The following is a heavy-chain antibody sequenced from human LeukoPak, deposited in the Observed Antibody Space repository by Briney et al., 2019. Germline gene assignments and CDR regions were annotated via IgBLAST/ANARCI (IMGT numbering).Heavy chain of an antibody. CDR1: GFTFDDYA. J-gene: IGHJ4*02. D-gene: IGHD6-19*01. CDR2: ISGSGGST. V-gene: IGHV3-23*01. Sequence: GRSLRLSCAASGFTFDDYAMHWVRQAPGKGLEWVSGISGSGGSTYYADSVKGRFTISRDNSKNTLYLQMNSLRAEDTAVYYCAKGGEYRAVAGPFDYWGQGTLVTVSS. CDR3: AKGGEYRAVAGPFDY.